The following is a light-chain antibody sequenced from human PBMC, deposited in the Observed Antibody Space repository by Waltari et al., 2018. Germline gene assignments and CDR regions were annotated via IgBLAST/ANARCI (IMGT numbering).Light chain of an antibody. Sequence: DIQRTQSPSSLSESVGDRVTITCRASQSISSYLNWYQQKPGKAPKLLIYAASSLQSGVPSRFSGSGSGTDFTLTISSLQPEDFATYYCQQSYSTPWTFGQGTKVEIK. J-gene: IGKJ1*01. CDR1: QSISSY. CDR3: QQSYSTPWT. CDR2: AAS. V-gene: IGKV1-39*01.